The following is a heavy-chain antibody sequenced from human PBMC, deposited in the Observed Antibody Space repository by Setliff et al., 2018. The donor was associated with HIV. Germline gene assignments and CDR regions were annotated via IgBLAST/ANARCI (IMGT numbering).Heavy chain of an antibody. V-gene: IGHV7-4-1*02. D-gene: IGHD1-1*01. Sequence: ASVKVSCKASGYRFTSYAMNWVRQAPGQGLEWMGWINTHTGNPTYAQGFTGRFVFSLDTSVSTAYLQISCLKAEDTAVYYCARGELDLDYWGQGTLVTVSS. CDR3: ARGELDLDY. J-gene: IGHJ4*02. CDR1: GYRFTSYA. CDR2: INTHTGNP.